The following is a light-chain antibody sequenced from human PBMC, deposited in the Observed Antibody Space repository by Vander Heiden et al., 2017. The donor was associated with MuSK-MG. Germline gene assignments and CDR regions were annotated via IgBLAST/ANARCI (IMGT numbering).Light chain of an antibody. CDR1: QSVSSN. Sequence: EIVMTQSPATLSASPGERATLSCRASQSVSSNLAWYQQKPGQAPRLLIYGASTRATNIPARFSGSGYGKEFTLTINSRQSEDFALYYCQQYNNWPPYTFGQGTKVDIK. CDR2: GAS. J-gene: IGKJ2*01. V-gene: IGKV3-15*01. CDR3: QQYNNWPPYT.